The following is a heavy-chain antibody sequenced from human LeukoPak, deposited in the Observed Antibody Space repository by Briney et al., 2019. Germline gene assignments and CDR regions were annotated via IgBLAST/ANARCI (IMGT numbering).Heavy chain of an antibody. D-gene: IGHD3-3*01. CDR1: GGSISSGSYY. J-gene: IGHJ4*02. CDR2: IYTSGSA. V-gene: IGHV4-61*02. Sequence: PSETLSLTCTVSGGSISSGSYYWSWIRQPAGKGLEWIGRIYTSGSANYNPSLKSRVTISVDTSKNQFSLKLSSVTAADTAVYYCARAHYDFWSPFDYWGQGTLVTVSS. CDR3: ARAHYDFWSPFDY.